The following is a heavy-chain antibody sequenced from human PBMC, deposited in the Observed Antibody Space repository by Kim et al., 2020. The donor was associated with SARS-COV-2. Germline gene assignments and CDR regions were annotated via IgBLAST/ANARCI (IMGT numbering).Heavy chain of an antibody. CDR1: GGSVSSGSYY. D-gene: IGHD3-16*01. CDR3: ASEVGAGPFDY. Sequence: SETLSLTCTVSGGSVSSGSYYWSWIRQPPGKGLEWIGYIYYSGSTNYNPSLKSRVTISVDTSKNQFSLKLSSVTAADTAVYYCASEVGAGPFDYWRQGTL. V-gene: IGHV4-61*01. CDR2: IYYSGST. J-gene: IGHJ4*02.